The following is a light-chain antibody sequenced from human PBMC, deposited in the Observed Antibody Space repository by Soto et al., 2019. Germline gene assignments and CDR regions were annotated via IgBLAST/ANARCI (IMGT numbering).Light chain of an antibody. CDR3: VLYMGSGISV. J-gene: IGLJ3*02. Sequence: TVVTQESSFSVSPGGTVTLTCGLSSASVSTSYYPSWYQQTPGQAPRTLIYNTNTRSSGVPDRFSGSILGDKAALTITGAQADDESDYYCVLYMGSGISVFGGGTKLTVL. CDR1: SASVSTSYY. CDR2: NTN. V-gene: IGLV8-61*01.